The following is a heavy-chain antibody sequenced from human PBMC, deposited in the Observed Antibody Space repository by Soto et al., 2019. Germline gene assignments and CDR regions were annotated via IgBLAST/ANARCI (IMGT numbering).Heavy chain of an antibody. CDR3: ARSLLNGMDV. V-gene: IGHV3-49*04. CDR2: IRSKAYGGTP. Sequence: PGGSLRLSCTASGFTFGDYAVNWVRQAPGKGLEWVGFIRSKAYGGTPEYAASVKGRFTISRDDSKSIAYLQMNSLKTEDTAVFYCARSLLNGMDVWGQGTTVTLSS. J-gene: IGHJ6*02. CDR1: GFTFGDYA. D-gene: IGHD2-15*01.